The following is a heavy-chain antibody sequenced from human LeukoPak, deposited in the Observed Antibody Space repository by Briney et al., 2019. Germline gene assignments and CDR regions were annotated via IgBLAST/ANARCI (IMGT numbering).Heavy chain of an antibody. CDR2: ISSSSSTI. Sequence: GGSLRLSCAASGFTFSSYSMNWVRQAPGKGLEWVSYISSSSSTIYYADSVKGRFTISRGNAKNSLYLQMNSLRAEDTAVYYCASSFGPAWFDPWGQGTLVTVSS. J-gene: IGHJ5*02. V-gene: IGHV3-48*01. CDR3: ASSFGPAWFDP. CDR1: GFTFSSYS. D-gene: IGHD3-16*01.